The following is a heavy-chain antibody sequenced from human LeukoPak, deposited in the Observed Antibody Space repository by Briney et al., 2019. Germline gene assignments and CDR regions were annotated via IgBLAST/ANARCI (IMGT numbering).Heavy chain of an antibody. Sequence: SETLSLTCTVSGGAISDYYWNWIRQPPGKGLEWIGCVYYSGSTNYNPSLKSRVTISVDTSKNQFSLKLTSVTAADTAVYYCARDVKSKIAVSVLHAVDIWGQGTMVTVSS. D-gene: IGHD6-19*01. CDR3: ARDVKSKIAVSVLHAVDI. CDR1: GGAISDYY. J-gene: IGHJ3*02. V-gene: IGHV4-59*01. CDR2: VYYSGST.